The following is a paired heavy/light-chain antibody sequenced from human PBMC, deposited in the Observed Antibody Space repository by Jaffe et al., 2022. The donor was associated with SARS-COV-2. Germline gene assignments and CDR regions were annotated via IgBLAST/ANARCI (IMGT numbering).Heavy chain of an antibody. J-gene: IGHJ4*02. D-gene: IGHD3-22*01. CDR3: ARDNFYGSSGYYERRGSIY. CDR1: GFTFSDYW. V-gene: IGHV3-7*03. CDR2: IKYDASDK. Sequence: EVQLVESGGDLVQPGGSLRLSCTASGFTFSDYWMTWVRQAPGKGLEWVANIKYDASDKYYVDSVKGRFTISRDNAKNSVYLQMNRLRADDTAMYYCARDNFYGSSGYYERRGSIYWGQGTLVTVSS.
Light chain of an antibody. J-gene: IGKJ1*01. CDR1: QDTKNH. CDR3: QEFDNPPDMWT. V-gene: IGKV1-33*01. CDR2: DAS. Sequence: DIQLTQSPSSLSASVGDRVTITCQASQDTKNHLNWFQKKPGKAPNLLIYDASNLAVGVPSRFSGSGSGTDFKFIISSLQPEDVATYYCQEFDNPPDMWTFGEGTKV.